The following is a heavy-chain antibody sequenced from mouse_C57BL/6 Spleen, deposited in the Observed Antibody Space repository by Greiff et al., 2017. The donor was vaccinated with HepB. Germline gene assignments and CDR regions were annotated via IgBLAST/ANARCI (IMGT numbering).Heavy chain of an antibody. V-gene: IGHV5-6*02. J-gene: IGHJ1*03. Sequence: EVMLVESGGDLVKPGGSLKLSCAASGFTFSSYGMSWVRQTPDKRLEWVATISSGGSYTYYPDSVKGRFTISRDNAKHNLYLQMRSMKSEDTAMYYCARRTLVDLYFDVWGTGTTVTVSS. CDR2: ISSGGSYT. D-gene: IGHD1-1*01. CDR1: GFTFSSYG. CDR3: ARRTLVDLYFDV.